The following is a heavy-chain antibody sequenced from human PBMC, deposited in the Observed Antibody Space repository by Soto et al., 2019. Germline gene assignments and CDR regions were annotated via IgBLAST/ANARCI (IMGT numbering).Heavy chain of an antibody. J-gene: IGHJ5*02. CDR2: ISGSGGST. D-gene: IGHD3-9*01. Sequence: GVXLRLSCAASGFTFSSYAMSWVRHAPGKGLEWVSAISGSGGSTYYADSVKGRFTIPRDNSKNTLYLQMNSLGAEDTAVYYCAKDRGGPTYYDILTGYYITGSWFDPWGQGTLVTVSS. CDR1: GFTFSSYA. CDR3: AKDRGGPTYYDILTGYYITGSWFDP. V-gene: IGHV3-23*01.